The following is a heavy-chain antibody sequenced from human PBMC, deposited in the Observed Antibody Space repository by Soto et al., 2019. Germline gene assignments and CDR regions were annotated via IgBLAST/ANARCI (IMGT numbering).Heavy chain of an antibody. CDR1: RFAFSSYW. J-gene: IGHJ4*02. D-gene: IGHD1-26*01. Sequence: EVQLVESGGGLVQPGGSLRLSCAASRFAFSSYWMSWVRQAPGKGLEWVAKIKQDGSERLYVDSVKGRFTISRDNAENSLYLQMDSLRVEDTAVYYCARLQSTLEPTSRYRPFDSWGQGALVTVSS. V-gene: IGHV3-7*01. CDR3: ARLQSTLEPTSRYRPFDS. CDR2: IKQDGSER.